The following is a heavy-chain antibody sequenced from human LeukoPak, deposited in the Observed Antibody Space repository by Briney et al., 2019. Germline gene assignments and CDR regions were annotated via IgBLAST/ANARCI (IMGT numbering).Heavy chain of an antibody. CDR1: GVSISSYY. CDR3: AREPAVAGTGY. D-gene: IGHD6-19*01. CDR2: IYYSGST. Sequence: SETLSLTCTVSGVSISSYYWSWIRQPPGKGLEWIGYIYYSGSTNYNPSLKSRVTISVDTSKNQFSLKLSSVTAADTAVYYCAREPAVAGTGYWGQGTLVTVSS. V-gene: IGHV4-59*01. J-gene: IGHJ4*02.